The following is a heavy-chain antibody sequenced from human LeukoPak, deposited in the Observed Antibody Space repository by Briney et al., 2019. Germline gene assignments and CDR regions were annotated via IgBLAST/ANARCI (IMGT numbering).Heavy chain of an antibody. V-gene: IGHV3-23*01. D-gene: IGHD2-15*01. CDR3: TRGKGDQGWY. Sequence: GGSLRLSCAASGFTFSSYAMSWVRQAPGKGLEWVSAISGSGGSTYYADSVKGRFTISRDNSKNTLYLQMNSLRAEDTAVYYCTRGKGDQGWYWGQGTLVTVSS. J-gene: IGHJ4*02. CDR2: ISGSGGST. CDR1: GFTFSSYA.